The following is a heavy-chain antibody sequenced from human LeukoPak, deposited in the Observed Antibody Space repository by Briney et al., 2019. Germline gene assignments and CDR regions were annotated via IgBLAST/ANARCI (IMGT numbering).Heavy chain of an antibody. V-gene: IGHV1-8*02. D-gene: IGHD3-16*01. Sequence: ASVKVSCKASGGTFSSYAISWVRQAPGQGLEWMGWMNPKNGNTGYAQKFQGRVTMTRNTSISTAYMELSSLRSEDTAVYYCARAGDLDYWGQGTLVTVSS. J-gene: IGHJ4*02. CDR3: ARAGDLDY. CDR1: GGTFSSYA. CDR2: MNPKNGNT.